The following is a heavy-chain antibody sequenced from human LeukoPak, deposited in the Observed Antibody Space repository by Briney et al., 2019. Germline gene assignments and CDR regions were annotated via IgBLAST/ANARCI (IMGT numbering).Heavy chain of an antibody. J-gene: IGHJ4*02. CDR3: AREGRVSGYDFDC. V-gene: IGHV3-74*03. CDR2: INSDGSSI. CDR1: GFTFSSYS. Sequence: GGSLRLSCAASGFTFSSYSMNWVRQAPGKGLEWVSRINSDGSSITYADSVKGRFTISRDNAKNTLYLQMNSLRVEDTAVYYCAREGRVSGYDFDCWGQGTPVTVSS. D-gene: IGHD5-12*01.